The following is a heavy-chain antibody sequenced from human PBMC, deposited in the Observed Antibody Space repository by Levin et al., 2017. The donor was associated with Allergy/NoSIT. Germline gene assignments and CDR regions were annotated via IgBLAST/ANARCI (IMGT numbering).Heavy chain of an antibody. CDR3: AGGGRPASDQYYGMDV. D-gene: IGHD4-23*01. V-gene: IGHV4-59*08. Sequence: SETLSLTCTVSNGSFSTNYWSWIRQPPGKGLEWIGYIYSSGSTNYNPSLQSRVTMSVDPSKRQFSLRLSSVTAADADVYYCAGGGRPASDQYYGMDVWGQGTTVTVSS. CDR1: NGSFSTNY. J-gene: IGHJ6*02. CDR2: IYSSGST.